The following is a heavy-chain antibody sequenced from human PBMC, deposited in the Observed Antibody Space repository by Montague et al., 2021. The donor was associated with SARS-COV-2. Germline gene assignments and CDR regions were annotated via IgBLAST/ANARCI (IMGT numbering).Heavy chain of an antibody. CDR2: TYYRSKWYN. Sequence: CAISGDSVSSNSATWNWVRQSPSRGLEWLGRTYYRSKWYNDYAVXVRGRVTINPDTSKNQFSLQLNSVTPEDTAIYYCTSGREGNYNVMDVWGQGTTVTGSS. J-gene: IGHJ6*02. CDR1: GDSVSSNSAT. D-gene: IGHD1-1*01. V-gene: IGHV6-1*01. CDR3: TSGREGNYNVMDV.